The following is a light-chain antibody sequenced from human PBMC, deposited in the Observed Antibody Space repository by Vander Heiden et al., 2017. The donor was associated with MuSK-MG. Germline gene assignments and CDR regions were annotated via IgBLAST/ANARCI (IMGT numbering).Light chain of an antibody. Sequence: DIQMTQSPSSLSASVGDRVSITCRASQAISNYLAWYQQKPGKGPKLLIYAASTLQSGVPSRFSGSGSGTDFTLTISSLQPEDIATYYCQKYESAARTFGQGTKVEIK. J-gene: IGKJ1*01. V-gene: IGKV1-27*01. CDR3: QKYESAART. CDR2: AAS. CDR1: QAISNY.